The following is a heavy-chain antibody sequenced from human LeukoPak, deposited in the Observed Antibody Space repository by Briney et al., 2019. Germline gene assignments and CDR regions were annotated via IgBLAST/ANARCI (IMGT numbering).Heavy chain of an antibody. CDR3: ARRFDYGGSSDWYFDL. J-gene: IGHJ2*01. V-gene: IGHV4-39*01. CDR2: IYYSGST. Sequence: PSETLSLTCTVSGVSISRYYWGWIRQPPGKGLEWIGSIYYSGSTYYNPSLKSRVTISVDTSKNQFSLKLSSVTAADTAVYYCARRFDYGGSSDWYFDLWGRGTLVTVSS. D-gene: IGHD4-23*01. CDR1: GVSISRYY.